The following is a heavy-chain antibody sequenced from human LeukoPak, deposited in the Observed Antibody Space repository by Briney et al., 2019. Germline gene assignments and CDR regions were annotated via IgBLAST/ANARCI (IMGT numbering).Heavy chain of an antibody. D-gene: IGHD2-15*01. V-gene: IGHV3-23*01. Sequence: GGSLTLSCAVSGYTFSNYAMIWVRQAPGRWLEWLSGISGDSVTIYNPYSGTGRLTIARDSSKHTLYLQMNDLGADDTAFYYCAKCRVSTGLCYFEWGQVAQVTVSS. CDR1: GYTFSNYA. J-gene: IGHJ4*02. CDR2: ISGDSVTI. CDR3: AKCRVSTGLCYFE.